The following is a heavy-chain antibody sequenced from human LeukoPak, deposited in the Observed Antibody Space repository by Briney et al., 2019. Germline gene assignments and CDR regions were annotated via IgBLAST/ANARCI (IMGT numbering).Heavy chain of an antibody. V-gene: IGHV1-18*04. J-gene: IGHJ5*02. D-gene: IGHD6-13*01. Sequence: ASVKISCKASGYTFTSYGISWVRQAPGQGLEWMGWISAYNGNTNYAQKLQGRVTMTTDTSTSTAYMELRSLRSDDTAVYYCARGRAAAATGWFDPWGQGTLVTVSS. CDR3: ARGRAAAATGWFDP. CDR1: GYTFTSYG. CDR2: ISAYNGNT.